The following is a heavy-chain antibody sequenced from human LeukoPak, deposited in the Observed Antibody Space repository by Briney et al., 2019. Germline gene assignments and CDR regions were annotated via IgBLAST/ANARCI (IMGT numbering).Heavy chain of an antibody. CDR3: ARAKRDGYNYTPLEYYDY. V-gene: IGHV1-46*01. D-gene: IGHD5-24*01. CDR1: GHSLTSYS. Sequence: ASVKVSCKAFGHSLTSYSMHWVRQAPGQGLEWMGIINPSGGSTSYAQKFQGRVTMTRDTSTSTVYMEVTSLRSEDTAVYYCARAKRDGYNYTPLEYYDYWGQGTLVTVSS. J-gene: IGHJ4*02. CDR2: INPSGGST.